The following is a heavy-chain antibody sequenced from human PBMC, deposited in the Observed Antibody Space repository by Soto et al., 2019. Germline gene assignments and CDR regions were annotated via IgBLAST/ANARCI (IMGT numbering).Heavy chain of an antibody. D-gene: IGHD3-3*01. CDR3: AKIPSRGMIFGAGS. V-gene: IGHV3-23*05. CDR1: GFIFRNHV. CDR2: IDNSGDGS. J-gene: IGHJ5*02. Sequence: EVQLLESGGGLVQPGGSLRLSCAASGFIFRNHVLNWVRQAPGKGLEWVSAIDNSGDGSFYADSVKGRFIISRDNSKDTVLLHMNNLRLEDTAFYYCAKIPSRGMIFGAGSWGQGTLVTVSS.